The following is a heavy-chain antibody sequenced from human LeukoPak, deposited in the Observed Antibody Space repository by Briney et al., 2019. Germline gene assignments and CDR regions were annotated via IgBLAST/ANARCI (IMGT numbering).Heavy chain of an antibody. D-gene: IGHD3-22*01. J-gene: IGHJ5*02. CDR3: VRQPPGVYDTTQNWFDP. V-gene: IGHV5-10-1*01. CDR1: GYSFPSYW. CDR2: IAPSDSYT. Sequence: GESLKISCQVSGYSFPSYWITWERQVPGKGLEWMGRIAPSDSYTNYNPSFEGHVTMSVEKSITTVYLQWSSLKASDTAMYYCVRQPPGVYDTTQNWFDPWGQGTLVTVSS.